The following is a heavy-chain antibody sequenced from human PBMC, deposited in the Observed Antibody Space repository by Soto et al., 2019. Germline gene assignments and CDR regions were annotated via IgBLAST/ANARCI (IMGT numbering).Heavy chain of an antibody. Sequence: PGGSLRLSCAASGFTFSSYSMSWVRQAPGKGLEWVSAISGSGGSTYYADSVKGRFTISRDNSKTTLYLQMNSLRAEDTAVYYCAKDLRDSSGRIGVLQHWGQGTLVNVSS. V-gene: IGHV3-23*01. J-gene: IGHJ1*01. CDR3: AKDLRDSSGRIGVLQH. D-gene: IGHD3-22*01. CDR1: GFTFSSYS. CDR2: ISGSGGST.